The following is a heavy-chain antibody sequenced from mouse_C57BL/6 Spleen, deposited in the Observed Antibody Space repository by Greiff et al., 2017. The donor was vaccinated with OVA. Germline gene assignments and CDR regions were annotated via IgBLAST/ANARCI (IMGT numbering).Heavy chain of an antibody. J-gene: IGHJ2*01. D-gene: IGHD1-1*01. V-gene: IGHV1-82*01. Sequence: QVQLQQSGPELVKPGASVKISCKASGYAFSSSWLNWLKQRPGKGLEWIGRIYPGDGDTNYNGKFKGKATLTADTSSSTAYMQLSSLTSEDSAVYFCGRWYYYCSSYYFDYWGQGTTLTVSS. CDR3: GRWYYYCSSYYFDY. CDR1: GYAFSSSW. CDR2: IYPGDGDT.